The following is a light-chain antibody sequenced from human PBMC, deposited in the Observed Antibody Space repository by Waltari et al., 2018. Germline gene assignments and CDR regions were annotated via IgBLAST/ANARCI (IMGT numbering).Light chain of an antibody. CDR2: KAS. CDR1: ETVLTW. J-gene: IGKJ2*01. Sequence: DIQMTQSPSTLSASVGDSVTITCRASETVLTWLAWYQQKPGKAPKLLRYKASSLDSGVPSRFSGRASGTEFTLTISSLQPDDSATYYCLQYHSYSKFGQGTKLEIK. V-gene: IGKV1-5*03. CDR3: LQYHSYSK.